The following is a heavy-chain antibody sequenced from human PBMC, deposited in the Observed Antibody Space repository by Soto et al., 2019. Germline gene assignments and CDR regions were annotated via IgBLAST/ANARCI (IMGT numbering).Heavy chain of an antibody. V-gene: IGHV1-18*01. CDR3: ARAKYPDYGDYPTFFDY. Sequence: ASVKVSCKASGYTFTSYGISWVRQAPGQGLEWMGWISAYNGNTNYAQKLQGRVTMTTDTSTSTAYMELRSLRSDDTAVYYCARAKYPDYGDYPTFFDYWGQGTLVTVSS. CDR2: ISAYNGNT. D-gene: IGHD4-17*01. J-gene: IGHJ4*02. CDR1: GYTFTSYG.